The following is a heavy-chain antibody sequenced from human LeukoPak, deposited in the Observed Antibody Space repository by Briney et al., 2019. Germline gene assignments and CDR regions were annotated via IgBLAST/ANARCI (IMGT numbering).Heavy chain of an antibody. V-gene: IGHV3-20*04. CDR1: GFTFGNYG. Sequence: GGSLRLSCAASGFTFGNYGMSWVRQAPGKGLEWVSGINWNGGSTGYADSVEGRFTISRDNAKNSLYLQMNSLRAEDTALYYCARDLAAVVTPGYDYWGKGTTVTVSS. J-gene: IGHJ6*04. CDR2: INWNGGST. D-gene: IGHD4-23*01. CDR3: ARDLAAVVTPGYDY.